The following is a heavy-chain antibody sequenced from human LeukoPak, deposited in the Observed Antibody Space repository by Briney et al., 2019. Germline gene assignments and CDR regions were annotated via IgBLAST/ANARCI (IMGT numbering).Heavy chain of an antibody. CDR1: GFTFSSYS. CDR3: ARVLSGITMINYFDY. D-gene: IGHD3-22*01. V-gene: IGHV3-21*01. Sequence: PGGSLRLSCAASGFTFSSYSMNWARQAPGKGLEWVSSISSSSLYIYYADSVKGRFTISRDNAKNSLYLQMNSLRAEDTAVYYCARVLSGITMINYFDYWGQGTLVTVSS. CDR2: ISSSSLYI. J-gene: IGHJ4*02.